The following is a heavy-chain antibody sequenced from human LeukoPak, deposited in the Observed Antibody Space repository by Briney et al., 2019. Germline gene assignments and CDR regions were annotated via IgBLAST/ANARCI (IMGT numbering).Heavy chain of an antibody. CDR3: ARGNYDYNWFDP. J-gene: IGHJ5*02. D-gene: IGHD1-7*01. CDR2: IYHSGST. V-gene: IGHV4-4*02. CDR1: GGSISSSNW. Sequence: PSETLSLTCTVSGGSISSSNWWSWVRQPPGKGLEWIGEIYHSGSTNYNPSLKSRVTISVGKSKNQFSLKLSSVTAADTAVYYCARGNYDYNWFDPWGQGTLVTVSS.